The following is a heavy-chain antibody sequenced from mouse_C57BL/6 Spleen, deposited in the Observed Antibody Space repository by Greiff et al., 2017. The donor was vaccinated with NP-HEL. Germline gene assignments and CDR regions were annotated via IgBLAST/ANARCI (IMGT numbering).Heavy chain of an antibody. CDR3: ARSGGYYGSSPRFAY. CDR1: GYAFSSYW. D-gene: IGHD1-1*01. CDR2: IYPGDGDT. V-gene: IGHV1-80*01. J-gene: IGHJ3*01. Sequence: VQGVESGAELVKPGASVKISCKASGYAFSSYWMNWVKQRPGKGLEWIGQIYPGDGDTNYNGKFKGKATLTADKSSSTAYMQLSSLTSEDSAVYFGARSGGYYGSSPRFAYWGQGTLVTVSA.